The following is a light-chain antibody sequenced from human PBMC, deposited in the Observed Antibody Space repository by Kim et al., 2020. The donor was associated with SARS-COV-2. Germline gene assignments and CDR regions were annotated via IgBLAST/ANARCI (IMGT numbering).Light chain of an antibody. CDR1: KLGDKY. Sequence: VSPGQTARISCSGDKLGDKYACWYQQKSVQSPVLVIYHDTKRPSGIPERFSGSNSGNTATLTIRGTQAMDEADYYCQAWDSNTAVFGGGTQLTVL. V-gene: IGLV3-1*01. J-gene: IGLJ2*01. CDR2: HDT. CDR3: QAWDSNTAV.